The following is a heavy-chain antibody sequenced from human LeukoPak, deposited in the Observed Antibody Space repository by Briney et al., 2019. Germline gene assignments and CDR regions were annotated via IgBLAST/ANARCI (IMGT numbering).Heavy chain of an antibody. CDR3: AREEAYGSGSYYH. Sequence: SVKVSCKASGGTFSSYAISWVRQAPGQGLEWMGGIIPIFGTANYAQKFQGRVTITADESTSTAYMELSSLRSEDTAVYYCAREEAYGSGSYYHWGQGTLVTVSS. V-gene: IGHV1-69*13. CDR2: IIPIFGTA. D-gene: IGHD3-10*01. CDR1: GGTFSSYA. J-gene: IGHJ4*02.